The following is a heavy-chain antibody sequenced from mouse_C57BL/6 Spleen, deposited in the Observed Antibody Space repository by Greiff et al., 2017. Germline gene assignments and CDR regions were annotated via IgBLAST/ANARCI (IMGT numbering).Heavy chain of an antibody. V-gene: IGHV5-6*01. CDR2: ISSGGSYT. J-gene: IGHJ1*03. Sequence: EVQVVESGGDLVKPGGSLKLSCAASGFTFSSYGMSWVRQTPDKRLEWVATISSGGSYTYYPDSVKGRFTISRDNAKNTLYLQMSSLKSEDTAMYYCARHPPTTVVATDWYFDVWGTGTTVTVSS. CDR1: GFTFSSYG. D-gene: IGHD1-1*01. CDR3: ARHPPTTVVATDWYFDV.